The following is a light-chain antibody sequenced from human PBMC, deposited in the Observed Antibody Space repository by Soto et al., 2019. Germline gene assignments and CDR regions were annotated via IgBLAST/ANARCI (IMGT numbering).Light chain of an antibody. V-gene: IGKV1-39*01. J-gene: IGKJ3*01. CDR1: QSINTY. Sequence: DIQMTQSPSSLSASVGDRVTITCRAGQSINTYLNWYQQKPGKAPKFLIHAASSLQSGVPSRFSGSGSGTDFTLTISSLQPEDSATYYCQQSYRAPLTFGPGTKVVIK. CDR2: AAS. CDR3: QQSYRAPLT.